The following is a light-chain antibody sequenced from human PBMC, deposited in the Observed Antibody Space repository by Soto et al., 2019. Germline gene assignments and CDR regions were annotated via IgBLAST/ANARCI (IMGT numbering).Light chain of an antibody. Sequence: SVLTQAPSASGTPGQRVTISCSGSNSNIGSNTVSWYQQVPGTAPKVLIYNNDQRPSGVPDRLSGSKSGTSASLAIGGLQSEDEADYYCCSYAGSSPYVFGTGTKVTV. V-gene: IGLV1-44*01. J-gene: IGLJ1*01. CDR2: NND. CDR3: CSYAGSSPYV. CDR1: NSNIGSNT.